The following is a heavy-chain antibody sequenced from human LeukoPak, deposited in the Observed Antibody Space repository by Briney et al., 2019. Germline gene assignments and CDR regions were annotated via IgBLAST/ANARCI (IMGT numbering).Heavy chain of an antibody. V-gene: IGHV1-69*13. D-gene: IGHD3-3*01. CDR2: IIPIFGTA. J-gene: IGHJ4*02. CDR1: GYTFTSYA. Sequence: SVKVSCKASGYTFTSYAISWVRQAPGQGLEWMGGIIPIFGTANYAQKFQGRVTITADESTSTAYMELSSLRSEDTAVYYCAVARFLEWYLDYWGQGTLVTVSS. CDR3: AVARFLEWYLDY.